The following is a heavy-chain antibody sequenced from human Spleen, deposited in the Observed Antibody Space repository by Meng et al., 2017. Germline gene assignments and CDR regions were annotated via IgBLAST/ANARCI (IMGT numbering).Heavy chain of an antibody. Sequence: GESLKISCAASGFTFSSYWMSWVRQAPGKGLEWVANIKQDGSEKYYVDSVKGRFTISRDNAKNSLYLQMNSLRAEDTAVYYCAMGWGSSRAFDFWGQGTLVTVSS. CDR1: GFTFSSYW. J-gene: IGHJ4*02. CDR2: IKQDGSEK. CDR3: AMGWGSSRAFDF. D-gene: IGHD6-6*01. V-gene: IGHV3-7*01.